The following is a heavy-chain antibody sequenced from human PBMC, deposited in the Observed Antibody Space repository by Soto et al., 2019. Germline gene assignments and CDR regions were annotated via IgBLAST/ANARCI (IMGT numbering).Heavy chain of an antibody. J-gene: IGHJ6*03. D-gene: IGHD3-3*01. CDR1: GFTFSSYA. CDR2: ISGSGGST. V-gene: IGHV3-23*01. Sequence: GGSLRLSCAASGFTFSSYAMSWVRQAPGKGLEWVSAISGSGGSTYYADSVKGRFTISRDNSKNTLYLQMNSLRAEDTAVYYCAQGSGYYTAYYYYMDVWGKGTTVTVSS. CDR3: AQGSGYYTAYYYYMDV.